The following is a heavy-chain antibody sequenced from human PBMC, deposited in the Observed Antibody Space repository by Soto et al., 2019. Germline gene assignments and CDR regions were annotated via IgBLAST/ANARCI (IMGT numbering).Heavy chain of an antibody. J-gene: IGHJ4*02. CDR2: ISGSGGST. CDR3: AKDRAAAAGKDY. CDR1: GFTFSSYA. D-gene: IGHD6-13*01. V-gene: IGHV3-23*01. Sequence: EVQLLESGGGLVQPGGSLRLSCAASGFTFSSYAMSWVRQAPGKELEWVSAISGSGGSTYYADSVKGRFTISRDNSKTTLYLQMNSLRAEDTAVYYCAKDRAAAAGKDYWGQGTLVTVSS.